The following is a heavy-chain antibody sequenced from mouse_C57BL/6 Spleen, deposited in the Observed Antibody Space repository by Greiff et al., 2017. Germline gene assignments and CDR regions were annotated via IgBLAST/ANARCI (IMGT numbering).Heavy chain of an antibody. CDR1: GYTFTTYP. D-gene: IGHD1-1*01. V-gene: IGHV1-47*01. CDR3: ARRYYGSSYWWYFDV. J-gene: IGHJ1*03. Sequence: QVQLQQSGAELVKPGASVKMSCKASGYTFTTYPIEWMKQNHGKSLEWIGNFHPYNDDTKYNEKFKGKATLTVEKSSSTVYLELSRLTSDDSAVYYCARRYYGSSYWWYFDVWGTGTTVTVSS. CDR2: FHPYNDDT.